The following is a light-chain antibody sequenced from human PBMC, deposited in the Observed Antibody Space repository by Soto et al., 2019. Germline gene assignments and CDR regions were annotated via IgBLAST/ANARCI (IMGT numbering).Light chain of an antibody. CDR2: EVS. J-gene: IGLJ3*02. V-gene: IGLV2-8*01. CDR3: SSYAGSNNHERV. Sequence: QSALTQPPSASGSPGQSVTISCTGTSSDVGGYNYVSWYQQHPGKAPKLMIYEVSKRPSGVPDRFSGSKSGNTASLTVSGLQDEEEADYYCSSYAGSNNHERVFGGGTKLTVL. CDR1: SSDVGGYNY.